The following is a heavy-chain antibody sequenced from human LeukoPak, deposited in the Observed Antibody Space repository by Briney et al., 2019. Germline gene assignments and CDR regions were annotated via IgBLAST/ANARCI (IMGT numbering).Heavy chain of an antibody. V-gene: IGHV1-18*01. J-gene: IGHJ6*02. CDR3: ARDSLRRVVVPAATPFPGMDV. Sequence: GASVKVSCKASGYTFTSYGISWVRQAPGQGLEWMGWISAYNGNTNYAQKLQGRVTMTTDTSTSTAYMELRSLRSDDTAVYYCARDSLRRVVVPAATPFPGMDVWGQGTTVTVSS. D-gene: IGHD2-2*02. CDR2: ISAYNGNT. CDR1: GYTFTSYG.